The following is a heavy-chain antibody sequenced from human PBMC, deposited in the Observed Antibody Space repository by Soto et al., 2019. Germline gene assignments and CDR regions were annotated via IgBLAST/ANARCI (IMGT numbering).Heavy chain of an antibody. CDR1: GFTFSIYG. D-gene: IGHD2-15*01. Sequence: GGSLRLSCAASGFTFSIYGMHWVRQAPGKGLEWVAVISYDGSNKYYADSVKGRFTISRDNSKNTLYLQMNSLRAEDTAVYYCAKTAPFYCSGGSCYFDYWGQGTLVTVPS. J-gene: IGHJ4*02. CDR3: AKTAPFYCSGGSCYFDY. V-gene: IGHV3-30*18. CDR2: ISYDGSNK.